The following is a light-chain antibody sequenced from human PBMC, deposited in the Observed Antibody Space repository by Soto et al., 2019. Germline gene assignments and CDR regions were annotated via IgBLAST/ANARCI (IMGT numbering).Light chain of an antibody. V-gene: IGKV3-20*01. CDR3: QQYGSSPVT. CDR2: GAS. J-gene: IGKJ1*01. Sequence: IVLTQSPFTLSFSPVERSTLSFSASQSVSSSYLAWYQQKPGQAPRLLIYGASSRATGIPDRFSGSGSGTDFTLTISRLEPEDFAVYYCQQYGSSPVTFGQGTKVDIK. CDR1: QSVSSSY.